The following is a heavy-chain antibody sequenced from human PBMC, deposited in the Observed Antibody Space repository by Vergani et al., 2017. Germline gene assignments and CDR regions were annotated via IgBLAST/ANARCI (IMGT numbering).Heavy chain of an antibody. V-gene: IGHV3-30*02. D-gene: IGHD2-15*01. J-gene: IGHJ4*02. Sequence: QVQLVESGGGVVQRGGSLRLSCATSGFTLSNYDMQWIRQGPGKGLEFVAFIQFDGSNQYYADSVKGRFTLSRDFSKNTLYLQMNSLRTDDTAVYYCARDLAYCHEGSCAVWGQGSVVTVSS. CDR1: GFTLSNYD. CDR3: ARDLAYCHEGSCAV. CDR2: IQFDGSNQ.